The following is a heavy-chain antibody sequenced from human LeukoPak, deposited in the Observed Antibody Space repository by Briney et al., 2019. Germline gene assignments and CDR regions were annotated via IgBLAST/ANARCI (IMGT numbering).Heavy chain of an antibody. D-gene: IGHD2/OR15-2a*01. Sequence: GGSLRLSCAASGFTFSSYTMNWVCQAPGKGLEWVSSISSGGRAIYYADSVQGRSTVSRDNAKNSLYLQMNSLGAEDTAVYYCARSVIGSPWFDPWGQGTLVTVSS. CDR2: ISSGGRAI. J-gene: IGHJ5*02. CDR1: GFTFSSYT. CDR3: ARSVIGSPWFDP. V-gene: IGHV3-21*01.